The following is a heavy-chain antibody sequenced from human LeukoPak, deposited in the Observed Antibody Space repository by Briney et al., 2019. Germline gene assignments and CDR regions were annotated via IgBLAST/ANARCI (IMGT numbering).Heavy chain of an antibody. CDR2: INHSGST. CDR3: VAYYYGSGRYY. Sequence: SETLSLTCAVYGGSFSGYYWSWIRQPPGKGLEWIGEINHSGSTNYNPSLKSRVTISVDTSKNQFSLKLSSVTAADTAVYYCVAYYYGSGRYYWGQGTLVTVSS. V-gene: IGHV4-34*01. J-gene: IGHJ4*02. CDR1: GGSFSGYY. D-gene: IGHD3-10*01.